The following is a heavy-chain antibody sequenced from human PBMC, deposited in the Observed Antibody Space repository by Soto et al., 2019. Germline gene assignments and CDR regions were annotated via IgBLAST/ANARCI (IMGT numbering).Heavy chain of an antibody. CDR3: VKDNLSGGADV. V-gene: IGHV3-9*01. D-gene: IGHD3-10*02. CDR1: GFALSGSA. CDR2: MYSSGDV. Sequence: VQLVEAGGDLIQPGRSLRLSCATSGFALSGSAMQWVRQVPGGGLEWVSGMYSSGDVGYADSVQGRFIMSRDVARNSLYLQMNSLPADDTALYYCVKDNLSGGADVWGQGTTVIVSS. J-gene: IGHJ6*02.